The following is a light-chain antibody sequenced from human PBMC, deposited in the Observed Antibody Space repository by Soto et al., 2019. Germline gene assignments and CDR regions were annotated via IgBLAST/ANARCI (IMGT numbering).Light chain of an antibody. CDR1: QSISSW. V-gene: IGKV1-5*01. J-gene: IGKJ1*01. Sequence: DIQMTQSPSTLSASVGDRVTITCRASQSISSWLAWYQQKPGKAPKLLIYDASSLESGVPSRFSGSGSGTEFPLNISSLQPDDFATYYCQQYNSYRGTFGQGTKVDIK. CDR2: DAS. CDR3: QQYNSYRGT.